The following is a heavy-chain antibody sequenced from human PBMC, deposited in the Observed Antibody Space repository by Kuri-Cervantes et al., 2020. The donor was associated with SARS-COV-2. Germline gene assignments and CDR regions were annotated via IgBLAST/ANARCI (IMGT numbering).Heavy chain of an antibody. CDR3: ARDHGGALDS. V-gene: IGHV3-7*01. D-gene: IGHD3-16*01. Sequence: GGSLRLSCAASGFTFSSYWMAWVRQAPGKGLEWVANIRQDAGDKNCVDSVRGRFTISRDNAKNSLHLQMNSLGAEDTAVYYCARDHGGALDSWGQGTLVTVSS. CDR2: IRQDAGDK. CDR1: GFTFSSYW. J-gene: IGHJ4*02.